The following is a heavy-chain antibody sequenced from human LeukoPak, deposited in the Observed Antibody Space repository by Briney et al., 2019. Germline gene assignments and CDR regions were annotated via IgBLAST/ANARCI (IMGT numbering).Heavy chain of an antibody. CDR1: GFTFSSYE. Sequence: GGSLRLSCAASGFTFSSYEMNWVRQAPGKGLEWVSYISSSGNTIYYADSVKGRFTISRDNAKNSLYLQMNSLRAEDTAVYYCVRDSGSYGDYPYGMDVWGQGTTVTVSS. CDR2: ISSSGNTI. V-gene: IGHV3-48*03. D-gene: IGHD4-17*01. CDR3: VRDSGSYGDYPYGMDV. J-gene: IGHJ6*02.